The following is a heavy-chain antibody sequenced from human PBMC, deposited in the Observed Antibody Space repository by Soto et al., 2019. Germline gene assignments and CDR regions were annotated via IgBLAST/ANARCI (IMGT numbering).Heavy chain of an antibody. Sequence: GGSLRLSCAASGFTFSSYWMSWVRQAPGKGLEWVANIKQDGSEKYCVDSVKGRFTISRDNAKNSLYLQMNSLRAEDTALYYCARVPPGGYSGYDSAFDIWGQGTMVTVSS. CDR1: GFTFSSYW. CDR2: IKQDGSEK. V-gene: IGHV3-7*03. D-gene: IGHD5-12*01. J-gene: IGHJ3*02. CDR3: ARVPPGGYSGYDSAFDI.